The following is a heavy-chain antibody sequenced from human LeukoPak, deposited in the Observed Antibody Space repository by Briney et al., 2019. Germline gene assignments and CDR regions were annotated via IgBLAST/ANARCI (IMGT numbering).Heavy chain of an antibody. D-gene: IGHD2-2*01. V-gene: IGHV4-59*01. J-gene: IGHJ3*02. CDR3: ASGGYCSSTSCYDPDAFDI. CDR2: IYYSGST. CDR1: GGSISSCY. Sequence: TSETLSLTCTVSGGSISSCYWSWIRQPPGKGLEWIGYIYYSGSTNYNPSLKSRVTISVDTSKNQFSLKLSSVTAADTAVYYCASGGYCSSTSCYDPDAFDIWGQGTMVTVSS.